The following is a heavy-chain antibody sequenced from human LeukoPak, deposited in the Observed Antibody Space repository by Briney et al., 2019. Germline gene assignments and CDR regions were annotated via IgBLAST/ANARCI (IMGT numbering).Heavy chain of an antibody. CDR1: GFTFSNYV. CDR3: ARARDCSRTSCFNAFDV. J-gene: IGHJ3*01. D-gene: IGHD2-2*01. Sequence: TGGSLRLSCTVSGFTFSNYVMSWVRQAPGKRLEWVSGISDSGDDTDYADSVKGRFTISRDNSKNTLYLQMNSLRLEDTAVYYCARARDCSRTSCFNAFDVWGQGTMAIVSS. V-gene: IGHV3-23*01. CDR2: ISDSGDDT.